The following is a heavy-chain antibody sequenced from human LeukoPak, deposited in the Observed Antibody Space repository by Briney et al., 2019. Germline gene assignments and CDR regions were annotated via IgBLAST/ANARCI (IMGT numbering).Heavy chain of an antibody. CDR3: ARDRPSSWRENWFDP. Sequence: SETLSLTCTVSGGSISSGGYYWSWIRQHPGKGLEWIGYTYYSGSTYYNPSLKSRVTISVDTSKNQFSLKLSSVTAADTAVYYCARDRPSSWRENWFDPWGQGTLVTVSS. D-gene: IGHD2-2*01. J-gene: IGHJ5*02. CDR1: GGSISSGGYY. CDR2: TYYSGST. V-gene: IGHV4-31*03.